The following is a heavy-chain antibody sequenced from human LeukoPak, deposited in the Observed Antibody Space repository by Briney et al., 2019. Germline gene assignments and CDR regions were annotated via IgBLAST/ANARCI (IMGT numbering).Heavy chain of an antibody. CDR2: INHSGST. Sequence: PSETLSLTCAVYGGSFSGYYWSWIRQPPGKGLEWIGEINHSGSTNYNPSLKNRVTISVDTSKNQFSLKLSSVTAADTAVYYCARGGPSSPNWFDPWGQGTLVTVSS. CDR1: GGSFSGYY. V-gene: IGHV4-34*01. D-gene: IGHD6-13*01. CDR3: ARGGPSSPNWFDP. J-gene: IGHJ5*02.